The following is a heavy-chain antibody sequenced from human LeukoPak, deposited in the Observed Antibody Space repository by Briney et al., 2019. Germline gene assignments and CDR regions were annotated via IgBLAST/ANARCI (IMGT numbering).Heavy chain of an antibody. Sequence: GGSLRLSCAASGFTFSSYRMSWVRQAPGKGLEWVANIKQDGSEKYYVDSVKGRFTISRDNAKNSLYLQMNSLRAEDTAVYYCARDRRYGLRYFDAAQDVWGQGTTVTVSS. CDR2: IKQDGSEK. V-gene: IGHV3-7*01. CDR3: ARDRRYGLRYFDAAQDV. J-gene: IGHJ6*02. CDR1: GFTFSSYR. D-gene: IGHD3-9*01.